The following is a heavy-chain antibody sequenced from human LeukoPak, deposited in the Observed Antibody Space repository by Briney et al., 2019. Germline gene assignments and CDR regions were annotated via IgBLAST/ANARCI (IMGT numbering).Heavy chain of an antibody. J-gene: IGHJ6*02. CDR2: IYSGGST. CDR3: AGPPDWDGMDV. D-gene: IGHD3-9*01. V-gene: IGHV3-66*01. Sequence: GGSLRLSCAASGXTVSSNYMSWVRQAPGKGLEWVSVIYSGGSTYYADSVKGRFTISRDNSKNTLYLQMNSLRAEDTAVYYCAGPPDWDGMDVWGQGTTVTVSS. CDR1: GXTVSSNY.